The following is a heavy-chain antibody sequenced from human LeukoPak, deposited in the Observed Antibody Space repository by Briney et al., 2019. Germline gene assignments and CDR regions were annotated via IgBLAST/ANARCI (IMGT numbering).Heavy chain of an antibody. CDR3: AKGDYDYYYYMDV. V-gene: IGHV3-23*01. D-gene: IGHD4-17*01. CDR2: ISGPGGST. J-gene: IGHJ6*03. Sequence: GGSLRLSCAASGLTFSKNAMKWVRQAPGKGLEWVSTISGPGGSTYYGDSVKGRFTTSRDNSKNTVYLQMNSLRADDTAIYYCAKGDYDYYYYMDVWGKGTTVTVSS. CDR1: GLTFSKNA.